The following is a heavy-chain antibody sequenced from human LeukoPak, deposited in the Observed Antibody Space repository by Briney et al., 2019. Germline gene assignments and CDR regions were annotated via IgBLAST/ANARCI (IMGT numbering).Heavy chain of an antibody. Sequence: SETLSLTCTVSGGSISSSSYYWGWIRQPPGKGLEWIGSIYYSGSTYYNPSLKSRVTISVDTSKNQFSLKLSSVTAADTAVYYCARDREVAAMAPNFDYWGQGTPVTVSS. V-gene: IGHV4-39*07. CDR2: IYYSGST. D-gene: IGHD5-18*01. CDR1: GGSISSSSYY. CDR3: ARDREVAAMAPNFDY. J-gene: IGHJ4*02.